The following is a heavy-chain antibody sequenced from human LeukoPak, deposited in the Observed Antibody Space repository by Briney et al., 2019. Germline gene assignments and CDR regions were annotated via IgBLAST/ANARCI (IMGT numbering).Heavy chain of an antibody. CDR3: EGPRWSQSQYYYYGMDV. Sequence: SVKISCKASGGTFSSYAISWVRQAPGQGLEWMGGIIPIFGTANYAQKFQGRVTITADESTSTAYMELSSLRSEDTAVYYCEGPRWSQSQYYYYGMDVWGQGTTVTVSS. D-gene: IGHD4-23*01. CDR2: IIPIFGTA. J-gene: IGHJ6*02. CDR1: GGTFSSYA. V-gene: IGHV1-69*13.